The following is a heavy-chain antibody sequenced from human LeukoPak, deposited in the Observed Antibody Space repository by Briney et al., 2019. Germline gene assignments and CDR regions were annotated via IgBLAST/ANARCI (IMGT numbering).Heavy chain of an antibody. CDR2: IYNDGST. CDR3: AKEESNFWSGYPDY. D-gene: IGHD3-3*01. V-gene: IGHV3-53*01. J-gene: IGHJ4*02. CDR1: GLTVSSSY. Sequence: PGGSLRLSCAASGLTVSSSYMSWVRQTPGKGLEWVSIIYNDGSTYYADSMKGRFTISRDNSKNTLYLQVNSLRAEDTAMYYCAKEESNFWSGYPDYWGQGTLVTASS.